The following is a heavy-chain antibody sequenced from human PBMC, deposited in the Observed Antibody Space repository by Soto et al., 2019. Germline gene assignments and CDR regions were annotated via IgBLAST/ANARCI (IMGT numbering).Heavy chain of an antibody. D-gene: IGHD6-13*01. V-gene: IGHV3-30*18. J-gene: IGHJ4*02. CDR1: GFTFSSYG. Sequence: QVQLVESGGGVVQPGRSLRLSCAASGFTFSSYGMHWVRQAPGKGLEWVAVISYDGSNKYYADSVKGRFTISRDKSKDTLYLQMNSLRAEDTAVYYCAKDPDNSSSWYFDYWGQGTLVTVSS. CDR3: AKDPDNSSSWYFDY. CDR2: ISYDGSNK.